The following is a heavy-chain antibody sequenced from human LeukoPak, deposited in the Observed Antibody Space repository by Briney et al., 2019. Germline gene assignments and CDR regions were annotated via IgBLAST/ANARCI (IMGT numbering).Heavy chain of an antibody. D-gene: IGHD3-22*01. V-gene: IGHV4-39*01. Sequence: SETLSLTCTVSGGSISSSSYYWGWIRQPPGKGLEWIGSIYYSGSTYYNPSLKSRVTISVDTSKNQFSLKLSSVTAADTAVYYCARGLKGYYDSSGYYRRYYFDYWGQGTLVTVSS. CDR1: GGSISSSSYY. J-gene: IGHJ4*02. CDR2: IYYSGST. CDR3: ARGLKGYYDSSGYYRRYYFDY.